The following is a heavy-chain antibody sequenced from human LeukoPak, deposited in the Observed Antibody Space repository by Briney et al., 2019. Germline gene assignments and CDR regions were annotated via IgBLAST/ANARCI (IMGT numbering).Heavy chain of an antibody. CDR3: AKDRDCYGSGGMDV. D-gene: IGHD3-10*01. J-gene: IGHJ6*02. V-gene: IGHV3-30*18. Sequence: GGSLRLSCAASGFTFNSYAMHWVRQAPGKGLEWVAVISYDGSNKYYGDSVKGRFTISRDTSKNTLSLQMNSLRAEDTAVYYCAKDRDCYGSGGMDVWGQGTTVTVTS. CDR2: ISYDGSNK. CDR1: GFTFNSYA.